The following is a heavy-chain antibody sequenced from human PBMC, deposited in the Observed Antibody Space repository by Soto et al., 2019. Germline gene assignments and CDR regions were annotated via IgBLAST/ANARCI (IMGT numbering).Heavy chain of an antibody. V-gene: IGHV3-23*01. D-gene: IGHD2-21*02. CDR3: ANETSGDWGYMDV. J-gene: IGHJ6*03. CDR1: GFTFGSYA. CDR2: ITKSGDST. Sequence: GGSLRRSCAASGFTFGSYAMTWVRQAPGKGLEWVASITKSGDSTEYAFFVEGRFTISRDNSNNMLYLQMNTLRAGDTAFYYCANETSGDWGYMDVWGRGTTVTVSS.